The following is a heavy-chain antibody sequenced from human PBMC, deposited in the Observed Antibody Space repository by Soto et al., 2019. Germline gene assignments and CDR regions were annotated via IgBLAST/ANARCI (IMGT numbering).Heavy chain of an antibody. D-gene: IGHD3-3*01. Sequence: GGSLRLSCAASGFTFSSYSMNWVRQAPGKGLEWVSSISSSSSYIYYADSVKGRFTISRDNAKNSLYLQMNSLRAEDTAVYYCARQDDFSYYMDVWGKGTTVTVSS. V-gene: IGHV3-21*01. CDR2: ISSSSSYI. J-gene: IGHJ6*03. CDR3: ARQDDFSYYMDV. CDR1: GFTFSSYS.